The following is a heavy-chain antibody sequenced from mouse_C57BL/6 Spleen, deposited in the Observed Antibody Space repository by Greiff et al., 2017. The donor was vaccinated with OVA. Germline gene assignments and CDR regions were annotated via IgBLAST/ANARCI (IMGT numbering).Heavy chain of an antibody. CDR1: GYTFTSYW. CDR2: IDPSDSYT. Sequence: QVQLQQPGAELVKPGASVKLSCKASGYTFTSYWMQWVKQRPGQGLEWIGEIDPSDSYTNYNQKFKGKATLTVDTSSSTAYMQLSSLTSEDSAVYYCARLDYFDYWGKGTTLTVSS. CDR3: ARLDYFDY. J-gene: IGHJ2*01. V-gene: IGHV1-50*01.